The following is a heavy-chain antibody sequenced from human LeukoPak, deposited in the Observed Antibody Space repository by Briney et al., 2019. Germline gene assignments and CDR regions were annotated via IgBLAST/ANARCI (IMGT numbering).Heavy chain of an antibody. D-gene: IGHD3-22*01. CDR1: GYTFNDYG. CDR3: AKARGYDSSDYDRVYMEDWFDP. CDR2: ISAYNGNT. V-gene: IGHV1-18*01. J-gene: IGHJ5*02. Sequence: ASVKVSCKASGYTFNDYGISWVRQAPGQGLEWMGWISAYNGNTKIAQNFQGRVTVTTDTSTSTAYMELRSLRSDDTGVYYCAKARGYDSSDYDRVYMEDWFDPWGQGTLVIVSS.